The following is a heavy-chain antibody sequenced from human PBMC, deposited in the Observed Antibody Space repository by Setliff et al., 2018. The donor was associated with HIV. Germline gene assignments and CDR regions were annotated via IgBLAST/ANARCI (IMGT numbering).Heavy chain of an antibody. CDR2: IYHAGNT. CDR1: GYSISSGYY. J-gene: IGHJ4*02. CDR3: ARGQYQLLFGYYFDY. Sequence: SETLSLTCTVTGYSISSGYYWAWIRQPPGKGLEWIGYIYHAGNTYYNPSLKSRVTMSIDTSKNQFSLKLSSVTAADTAVYYCARGQYQLLFGYYFDYWGQGTLVTVSS. V-gene: IGHV4-38-2*02. D-gene: IGHD2-2*01.